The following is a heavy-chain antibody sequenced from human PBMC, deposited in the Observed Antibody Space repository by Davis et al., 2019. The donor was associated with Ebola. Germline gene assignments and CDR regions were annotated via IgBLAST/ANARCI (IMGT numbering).Heavy chain of an antibody. CDR2: ISSSSSTI. D-gene: IGHD1-26*01. V-gene: IGHV3-48*02. Sequence: GESLKISCAASGFTFSSYSMNWVRQAPGKGLEWVSYISSSSSTIYYADSVKGRFTISRDNAKNSLYLQMNSLRDEDTAVYYCARDGDGSYLGWFDPWGQGTLVTVSS. J-gene: IGHJ5*02. CDR3: ARDGDGSYLGWFDP. CDR1: GFTFSSYS.